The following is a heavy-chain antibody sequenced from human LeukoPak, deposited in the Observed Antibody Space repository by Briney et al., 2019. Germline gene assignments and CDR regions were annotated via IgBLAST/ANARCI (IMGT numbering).Heavy chain of an antibody. CDR1: GGSISSYY. Sequence: SETLSLTCTVSGGSISSYYWSWIRQPPGKGLEWIGHINYSGSTHCNPSLKSRVTISVDTSKNQFSLKLSSVTAADTAVYYCARHVGNSGSGSYLTYFDYWGQGTLVTVSS. V-gene: IGHV4-59*08. CDR3: ARHVGNSGSGSYLTYFDY. J-gene: IGHJ4*02. D-gene: IGHD3-10*01. CDR2: INYSGST.